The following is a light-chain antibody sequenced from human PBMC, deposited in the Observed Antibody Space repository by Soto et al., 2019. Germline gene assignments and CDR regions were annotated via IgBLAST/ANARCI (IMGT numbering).Light chain of an antibody. J-gene: IGLJ2*01. V-gene: IGLV3-1*01. CDR2: QDS. CDR3: QAWDSSTVV. Sequence: SYELTQPPSVSMSPGQTASITCSGDKLGDKYACWYQQKPGQSPVLVIYQDSKRPSVIPERFSGSNSGNTATLTISGTQAMDEADYYCQAWDSSTVVFGGGTKLTVL. CDR1: KLGDKY.